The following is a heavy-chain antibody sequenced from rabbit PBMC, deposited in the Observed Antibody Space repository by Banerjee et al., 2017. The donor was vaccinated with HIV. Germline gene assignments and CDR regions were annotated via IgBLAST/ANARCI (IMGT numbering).Heavy chain of an antibody. CDR1: GFSFSSSYY. V-gene: IGHV1S45*01. CDR3: ARGDTAYYAGSGNWDYAFKL. Sequence: QEQLVESGGGLVKPGASLTLTCTAYGFSFSSSYYMCWVRQAPGKGLEWIACIWTSSGSTYYASWAKGRFTISKTSSTTVTLQMTSLTAADTATYFCARGDTAYYAGSGNWDYAFKLWGPGTLVTVS. J-gene: IGHJ4*01. CDR2: IWTSSGST. D-gene: IGHD4-2*01.